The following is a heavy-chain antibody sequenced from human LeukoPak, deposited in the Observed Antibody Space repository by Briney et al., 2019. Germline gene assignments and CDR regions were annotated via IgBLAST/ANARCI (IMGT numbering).Heavy chain of an antibody. CDR2: IYYSGST. D-gene: IGHD3-10*01. J-gene: IGHJ5*02. V-gene: IGHV4-59*01. CDR3: ARLAYGSGSYYGDNWFDP. CDR1: GSSISSYY. Sequence: SETLSLTCTVSGSSISSYYWSWIRQPPGKGLEWIGYIYYSGSTNYNPSLKSRVTISVDTSKNQFSLKLSSVTAADTAVYYCARLAYGSGSYYGDNWFDPWGQGTLVTVSS.